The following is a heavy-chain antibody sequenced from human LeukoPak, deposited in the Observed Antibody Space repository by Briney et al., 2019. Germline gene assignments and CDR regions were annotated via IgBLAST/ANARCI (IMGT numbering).Heavy chain of an antibody. J-gene: IGHJ4*02. Sequence: GGSLRLSCAASGFTSDDYAMHWVRQAPGKGLEWVSLVSGDGGSTYYADSVKGRFTISRDNSKNSLYLQMNSLRTEDTALYYCAKDPGRAYYFDYWGQGTLVTVSS. CDR2: VSGDGGST. V-gene: IGHV3-43*02. CDR3: AKDPGRAYYFDY. CDR1: GFTSDDYA.